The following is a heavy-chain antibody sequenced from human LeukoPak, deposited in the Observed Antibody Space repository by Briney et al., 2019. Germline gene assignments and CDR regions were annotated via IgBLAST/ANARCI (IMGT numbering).Heavy chain of an antibody. Sequence: SETLSLTCTVSGGSITSYYWTWIRQPPGKGLEWIGSIYYSGSTNYNPALKSRGTISVDTSKNQFSLKLSSVTAADTALYYCARENGYRYDYWGQGTLVTVSS. CDR2: IYYSGST. J-gene: IGHJ4*02. CDR3: ARENGYRYDY. D-gene: IGHD5-18*01. V-gene: IGHV4-59*01. CDR1: GGSITSYY.